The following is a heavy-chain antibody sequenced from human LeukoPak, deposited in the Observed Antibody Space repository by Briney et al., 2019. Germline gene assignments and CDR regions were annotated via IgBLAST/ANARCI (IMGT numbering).Heavy chain of an antibody. J-gene: IGHJ4*02. V-gene: IGHV4-39*01. CDR3: ARGASGYDGGFDY. CDR2: IHYSGST. CDR1: GGPISSSIYF. Sequence: PSETLSLTCTVSGGPISSSIYFWGWIRQPPGKGLEWIGSIHYSGSTYHDPSLKSRVTVSLDTSKNQFSLKLSSVTATDTAVYYCARGASGYDGGFDYWGQGTLVTVSS. D-gene: IGHD5-12*01.